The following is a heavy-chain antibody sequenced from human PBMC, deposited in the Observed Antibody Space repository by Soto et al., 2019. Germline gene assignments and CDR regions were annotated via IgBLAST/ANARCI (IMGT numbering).Heavy chain of an antibody. CDR1: GGSISSSNW. D-gene: IGHD6-19*01. Sequence: SETLSLTCAVSGGSISSSNWWSWVRQPPGKGLEWIGEIYHSGSTNYNPSLKSRVTISEDKSKNQFSLKLSSVTAADTAVYYCAIDARGSGWYYYYGMDVWGQGTTVTVSS. V-gene: IGHV4-4*02. CDR2: IYHSGST. CDR3: AIDARGSGWYYYYGMDV. J-gene: IGHJ6*02.